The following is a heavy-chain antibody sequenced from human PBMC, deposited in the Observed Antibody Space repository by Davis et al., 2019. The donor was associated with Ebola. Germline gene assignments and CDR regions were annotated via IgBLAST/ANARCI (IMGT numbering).Heavy chain of an antibody. D-gene: IGHD1/OR15-1a*01. Sequence: GGSLRLSCAASGFTFSDYYMSWIRQAPGTGLEWISYISTSDNTIYYADSVKGRFTISRDNAKNSLYLQMNSLRAEDTAVYYCARVSNKFGMDVWGQGTTVTVSS. CDR3: ARVSNKFGMDV. V-gene: IGHV3-11*01. CDR2: ISTSDNTI. CDR1: GFTFSDYY. J-gene: IGHJ6*02.